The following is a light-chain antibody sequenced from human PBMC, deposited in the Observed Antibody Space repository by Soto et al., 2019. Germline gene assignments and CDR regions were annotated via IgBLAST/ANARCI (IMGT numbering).Light chain of an antibody. Sequence: IQLTQSPSSLSASVGDRVTITCRASQGISSCLAWYQQKPGRAPKLLIYGASTLQSGVPSRFSGSGSRTDFTLTISSLQPEDFATYYCQQLNSFPIAFGPGTKVEIQ. CDR1: QGISSC. CDR3: QQLNSFPIA. J-gene: IGKJ3*01. V-gene: IGKV1-9*01. CDR2: GAS.